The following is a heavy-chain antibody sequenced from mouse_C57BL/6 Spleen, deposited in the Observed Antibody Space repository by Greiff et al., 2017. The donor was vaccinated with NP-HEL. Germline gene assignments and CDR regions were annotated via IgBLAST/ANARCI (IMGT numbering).Heavy chain of an antibody. Sequence: EVKLLESGPGLAKPSQTLSLTCSVTGYSITSDYWNWIRKFPGNKLEYMGYISYSGSTNYNPSLKSRISITRDTSKNQYYLQLNSVTTEDTATYYCATGSSGHGGFAYWGQGTLVTVSA. CDR1: GYSITSDY. D-gene: IGHD3-2*02. V-gene: IGHV3-8*01. CDR3: ATGSSGHGGFAY. CDR2: ISYSGST. J-gene: IGHJ3*01.